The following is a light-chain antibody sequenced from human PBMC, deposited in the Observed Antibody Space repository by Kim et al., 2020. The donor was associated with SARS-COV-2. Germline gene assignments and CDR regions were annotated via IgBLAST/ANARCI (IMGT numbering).Light chain of an antibody. V-gene: IGKV3D-7*01. CDR2: GPS. CDR3: QQDYNLIT. J-gene: IGKJ5*01. CDR1: QSVSRTY. Sequence: PGERVTLSCRASQSVSRTYLTRYQQKPGQAPRLLIYGPSTRATGFPARFSGSGSGTDLTLTISSPQPEDFAVYYCQQDYNLITFGQGTRLEI.